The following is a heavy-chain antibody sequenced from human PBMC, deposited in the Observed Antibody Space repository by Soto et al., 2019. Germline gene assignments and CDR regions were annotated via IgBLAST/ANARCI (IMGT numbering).Heavy chain of an antibody. CDR3: AKDPHQYRFLEWLTYFQH. CDR1: GFTFSSYG. Sequence: QVQLVESGGGVVQPGRSLRLSCAASGFTFSSYGMHWVRQAPGKGLEWVAVISYDGSNKYYADSVKGRFTISRDNSKNTLYLQMNSLRAEDTAVYYCAKDPHQYRFLEWLTYFQHWGQGTLVTVSS. J-gene: IGHJ1*01. CDR2: ISYDGSNK. D-gene: IGHD3-3*01. V-gene: IGHV3-30*18.